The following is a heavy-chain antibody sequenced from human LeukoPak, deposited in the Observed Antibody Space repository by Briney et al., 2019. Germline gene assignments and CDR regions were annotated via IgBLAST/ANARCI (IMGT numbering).Heavy chain of an antibody. V-gene: IGHV1-18*01. CDR1: GYTFTSYG. CDR3: ARGPVAGYSSGWYRGRAFDI. CDR2: ISAYNGNT. D-gene: IGHD6-19*01. Sequence: ASVKVSCKASGYTFTSYGISWVRQAPGQGREWMGWISAYNGNTNYAQKLQGRVTMTTDTSTSTAYMELRSLRSDDTAVYYCARGPVAGYSSGWYRGRAFDIWGQGTMVTVSS. J-gene: IGHJ3*02.